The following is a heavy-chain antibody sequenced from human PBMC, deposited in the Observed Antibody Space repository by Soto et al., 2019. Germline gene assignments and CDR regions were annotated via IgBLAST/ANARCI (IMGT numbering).Heavy chain of an antibody. J-gene: IGHJ4*02. Sequence: PSETLSLTCTVSGDSISSSAYYWGWLRQPPGKGLEWIGNVYYSGSTYYNPSLKSRVTISVATSKNQFSLRLSFVTDAETAVYYCAKPAGSNSWYQISFDYWGQGTLVTGSS. CDR3: AKPAGSNSWYQISFDY. CDR2: VYYSGST. CDR1: GDSISSSAYY. V-gene: IGHV4-39*01. D-gene: IGHD6-13*01.